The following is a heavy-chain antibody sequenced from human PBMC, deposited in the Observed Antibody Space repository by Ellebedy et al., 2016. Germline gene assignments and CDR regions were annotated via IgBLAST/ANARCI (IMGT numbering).Heavy chain of an antibody. J-gene: IGHJ4*02. V-gene: IGHV4-39*01. CDR3: ARVSTITRGLAFDS. D-gene: IGHD2/OR15-2a*01. CDR2: VHFSGYIHCSGST. Sequence: SETLSLTCTVSGASITSSTKYWGWIREPPGKGLEWIGSVHFSGYIHCSGSTFHNPSLKSRVTLSIDTPKNQFFLKLYSLTAADSALYYCARVSTITRGLAFDSWGLGTLVTVSS. CDR1: GASITSSTKY.